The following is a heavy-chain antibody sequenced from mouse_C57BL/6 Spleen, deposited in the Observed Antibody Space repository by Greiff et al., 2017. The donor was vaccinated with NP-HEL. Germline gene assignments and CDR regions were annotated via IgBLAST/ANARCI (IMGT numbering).Heavy chain of an antibody. D-gene: IGHD1-1*01. CDR2: IYPGSGNT. CDR3: AFYYGSSYGFAY. J-gene: IGHJ3*01. Sequence: QVHVKQSGAELVRPGASVKLSCKASGYTFTDYYINWVKQRPGQGLEWIARIYPGSGNTYYNEKFKGKATLTAEKSSSTAYMQLSSLTSEDSAVYFCAFYYGSSYGFAYWGQGTLVTVSA. V-gene: IGHV1-76*01. CDR1: GYTFTDYY.